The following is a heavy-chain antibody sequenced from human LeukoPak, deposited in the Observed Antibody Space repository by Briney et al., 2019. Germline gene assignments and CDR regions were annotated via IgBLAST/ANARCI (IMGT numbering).Heavy chain of an antibody. J-gene: IGHJ4*02. CDR1: GFTFSSNS. D-gene: IGHD6-19*01. CDR3: AKDPGIAVAGTFHY. Sequence: PGGSLRLSCAASGFTFSSNSMTWVRQTPGKGLEWVSGISGSGDSTFYADSVKGRFTISRDNSRNTLYLQMSSLRPEDTAVYYCAKDPGIAVAGTFHYWGQGTLVTVSS. V-gene: IGHV3-23*01. CDR2: ISGSGDST.